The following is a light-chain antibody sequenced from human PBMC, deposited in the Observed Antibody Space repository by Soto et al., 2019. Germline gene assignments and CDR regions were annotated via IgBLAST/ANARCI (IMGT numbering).Light chain of an antibody. CDR3: GSYASATLI. CDR1: SRDIGAYDS. J-gene: IGLJ2*01. V-gene: IGLV2-14*01. Sequence: QSALTQPASVSGSPGQSITISCTGTSRDIGAYDSVSWFQQYPGKAPTLLIYEVTFRPSGVSSRFSGSKSGNTASLTISGLQTEDEADYYCGSYASATLIFGGGTKLTVL. CDR2: EVT.